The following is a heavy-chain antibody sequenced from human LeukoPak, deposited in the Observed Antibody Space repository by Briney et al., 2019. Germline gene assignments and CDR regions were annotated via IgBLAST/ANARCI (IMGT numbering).Heavy chain of an antibody. Sequence: GGSLRLSCAASGFTFSSYSMNWVRQAPGKGLEWVSSISSSSSYIYYADSVKGRFTISRDNAKNSLYLQMNSLRAEDTAVYYCARESDTAMVFDYWGQGTLVAVSS. CDR1: GFTFSSYS. D-gene: IGHD5-18*01. CDR2: ISSSSSYI. J-gene: IGHJ4*02. V-gene: IGHV3-21*01. CDR3: ARESDTAMVFDY.